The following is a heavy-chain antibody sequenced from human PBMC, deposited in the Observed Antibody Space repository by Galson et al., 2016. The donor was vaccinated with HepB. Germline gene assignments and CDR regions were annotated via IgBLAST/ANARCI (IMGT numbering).Heavy chain of an antibody. CDR2: IYHSGST. V-gene: IGHV4-31*03. D-gene: IGHD3-3*01. Sequence: TLSLTCTVSGGSISSGGYYWTWIRQRPGKGLEWIGYIYHSGSTSYNPSLKSRVDISVDTSKQQFSLRLSSVTAADTAVYYCARETIFGDGYGFDVWGQGTTVTVSS. J-gene: IGHJ6*02. CDR1: GGSISSGGYY. CDR3: ARETIFGDGYGFDV.